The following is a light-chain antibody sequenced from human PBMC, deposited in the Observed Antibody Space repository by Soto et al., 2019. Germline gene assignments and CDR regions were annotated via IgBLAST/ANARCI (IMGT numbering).Light chain of an antibody. CDR1: QSVSSN. V-gene: IGKV3-15*01. J-gene: IGKJ1*01. CDR3: QQYNNWPWT. Sequence: EIVMTQSPATLSVSPGETATLSCRASQSVSSNLAWYQQKPGQAPRLLIYGASTRATGIPARFSGSGSGTEFTLTISSLQSEDFAVYYCQQYNNWPWTFGQWTKV. CDR2: GAS.